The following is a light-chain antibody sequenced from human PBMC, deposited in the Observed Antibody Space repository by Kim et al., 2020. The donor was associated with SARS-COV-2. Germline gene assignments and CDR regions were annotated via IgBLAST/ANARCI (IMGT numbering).Light chain of an antibody. CDR1: QDISSY. CDR2: GAS. V-gene: IGKV1-9*01. Sequence: IQLTQSPSSLSASVGDRVMITCRASQDISSYLAWYQQKPGKAPNLLIYGASTLQNGVPSRFSGGGSGTDFTLTISSLQPDDFATYYCQHLNNYPITFGQGTRLEIK. CDR3: QHLNNYPIT. J-gene: IGKJ5*01.